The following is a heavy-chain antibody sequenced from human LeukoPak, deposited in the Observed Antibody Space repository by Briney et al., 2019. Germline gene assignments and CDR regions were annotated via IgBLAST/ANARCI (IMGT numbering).Heavy chain of an antibody. CDR1: GFTFSSYG. J-gene: IGHJ2*01. Sequence: PGGSLRLSCAASGFTFSSYGLHWVRQAPGKGLEWVAFIRFDGSNKYYADSVKGRFTISRDNSKNTLYLQMNSPRPEDTAVYYCARDFAKPNWYSDLWGRGTLVTVSS. CDR2: IRFDGSNK. V-gene: IGHV3-30*02. CDR3: ARDFAKPNWYSDL.